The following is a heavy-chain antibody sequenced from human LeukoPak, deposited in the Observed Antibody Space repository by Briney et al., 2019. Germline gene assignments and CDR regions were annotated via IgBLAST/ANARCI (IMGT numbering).Heavy chain of an antibody. Sequence: GASVKVSCKASGYTFTGYYMHWVRQAPGQGLEWMGWINPNSGGTNYAQKFRGRVTMTRDTSISTAYMELSRLRSDDTAIYYCARETSYQILDYWGQGTLVTVSS. J-gene: IGHJ4*02. CDR3: ARETSYQILDY. CDR1: GYTFTGYY. V-gene: IGHV1-2*02. CDR2: INPNSGGT.